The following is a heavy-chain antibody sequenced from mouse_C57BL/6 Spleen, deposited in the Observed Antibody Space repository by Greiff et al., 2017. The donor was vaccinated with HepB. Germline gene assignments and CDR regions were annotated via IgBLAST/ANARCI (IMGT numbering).Heavy chain of an antibody. CDR2: IYPGDGDT. J-gene: IGHJ3*01. D-gene: IGHD3-2*02. Sequence: VQLQQSGAELVKPGASVKISCKASGYAFSSYWMNWVKQRPGKGLEWIGQIYPGDGDTNYNGKFKGKATLTADKSSSTAYMQLSSLTSEDSAVYVCARGGQLRLQGFAYWGQGTLVTVSA. CDR3: ARGGQLRLQGFAY. CDR1: GYAFSSYW. V-gene: IGHV1-80*01.